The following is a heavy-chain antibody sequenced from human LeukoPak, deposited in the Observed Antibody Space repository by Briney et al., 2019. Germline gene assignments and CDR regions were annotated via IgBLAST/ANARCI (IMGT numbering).Heavy chain of an antibody. D-gene: IGHD5-24*01. Sequence: GGSLRLSCAASGFTVSSKYMTWVRQAPGKGLEWVSVFYSGGTTYYADAVKGRFTISRDNSKNTLYLLMNSLRAEDTAVYYCARDHKPLEMATSTIDYWGQGTLVAV. CDR1: GFTVSSKY. CDR3: ARDHKPLEMATSTIDY. J-gene: IGHJ4*02. V-gene: IGHV3-66*01. CDR2: FYSGGTT.